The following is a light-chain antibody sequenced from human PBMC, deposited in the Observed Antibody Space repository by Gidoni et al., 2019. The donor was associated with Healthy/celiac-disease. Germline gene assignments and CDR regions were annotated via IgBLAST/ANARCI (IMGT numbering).Light chain of an antibody. V-gene: IGKV3-15*01. CDR1: QSVSSN. Sequence: EIVMTQSPATLSVSPGARATLSCRASQSVSSNLAWYQQKPCQAPRLLIYGSSTRATGIPARFSGSWSGTEFTLTISSLQSEDFAVYYCQQYNNWPPLTFGGGTKVEIK. CDR2: GSS. CDR3: QQYNNWPPLT. J-gene: IGKJ4*01.